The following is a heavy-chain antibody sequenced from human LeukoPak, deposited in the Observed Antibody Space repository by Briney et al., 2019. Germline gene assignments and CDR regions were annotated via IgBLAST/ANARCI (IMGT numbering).Heavy chain of an antibody. CDR1: GFTFSSYA. Sequence: GGSLRLSCAASGFTFSSYAMSWVRQAPGKGLEWVSAISGSGGSTYYADSVKGRFTISRDNSKNTLYLQMNSLRAEDTAVYYCTTGSRSSFDYWGQGTLVTVSS. CDR3: TTGSRSSFDY. CDR2: ISGSGGST. J-gene: IGHJ4*02. D-gene: IGHD6-6*01. V-gene: IGHV3-23*01.